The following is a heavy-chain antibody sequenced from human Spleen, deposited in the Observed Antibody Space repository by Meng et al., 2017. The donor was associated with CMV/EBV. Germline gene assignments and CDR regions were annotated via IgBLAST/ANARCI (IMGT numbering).Heavy chain of an antibody. CDR3: ARGGTPWGASDAFDI. J-gene: IGHJ3*02. CDR1: GYTFTSYD. D-gene: IGHD3-16*01. Sequence: ASVKVSCKASGYTFTSYDMNWVRQAPGQGLEWMGIINPSGGSTSYAQKFQGRVTMTRDTSTSTVYMELSSLRSEDTAVYYCARGGTPWGASDAFDIWGQGTMVTVSS. CDR2: INPSGGST. V-gene: IGHV1-46*01.